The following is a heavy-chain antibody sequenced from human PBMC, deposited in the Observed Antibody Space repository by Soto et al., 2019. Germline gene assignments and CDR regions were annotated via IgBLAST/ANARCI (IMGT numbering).Heavy chain of an antibody. CDR3: ARLLIDNLSQGHAFDF. V-gene: IGHV4-39*01. CDR2: IYYNGDT. CDR1: GGSVSSGNYF. D-gene: IGHD1-20*01. Sequence: QLQLQESGPGLVKPAETLSLKCAVSGGSVSSGNYFWGWIRQPPGKGLEWIGNIYYNGDTYYSPALQSRGTMSVDTAHTQVSLRQTSVTAAETAVYYCARLLIDNLSQGHAFDFWGQGALVTVSS. J-gene: IGHJ3*01.